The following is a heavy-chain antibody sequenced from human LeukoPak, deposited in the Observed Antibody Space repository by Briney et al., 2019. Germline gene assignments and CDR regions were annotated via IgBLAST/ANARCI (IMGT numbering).Heavy chain of an antibody. J-gene: IGHJ6*02. Sequence: PSVKVSCKASSYTFTSYGISWVRQAPGQGLEWMGWISAYNGNTNYTQKLQGRVTMTTDTSTSTAYMELRSLRSDDTAVYYCARDGEQQLVMYYYYGMDVWGQGTTVTVSS. CDR2: ISAYNGNT. D-gene: IGHD6-13*01. CDR1: SYTFTSYG. V-gene: IGHV1-18*01. CDR3: ARDGEQQLVMYYYYGMDV.